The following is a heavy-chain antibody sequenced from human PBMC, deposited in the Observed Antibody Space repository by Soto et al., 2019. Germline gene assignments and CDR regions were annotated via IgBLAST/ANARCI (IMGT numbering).Heavy chain of an antibody. J-gene: IGHJ6*02. CDR2: ISYDGSNK. Sequence: QVQLVESGGGVVQPGRSLRLSCAASGFTFSSYGMHWVRQAPGQGLEWVAVISYDGSNKYYADSVKGRFTISRDNSKNTLYLQMNSLRAEDTAVYYCAKVTSSSYYYYYYCMDVWGQGTTVTVSS. D-gene: IGHD6-13*01. CDR1: GFTFSSYG. CDR3: AKVTSSSYYYYYYCMDV. V-gene: IGHV3-30*18.